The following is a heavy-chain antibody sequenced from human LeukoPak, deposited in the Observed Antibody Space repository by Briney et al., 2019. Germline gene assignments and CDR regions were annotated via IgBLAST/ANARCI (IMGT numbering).Heavy chain of an antibody. J-gene: IGHJ4*02. CDR1: GGSISSYY. D-gene: IGHD5-24*01. CDR2: IYYSGST. CDR3: ARDYTGRDGYNFGY. V-gene: IGHV4-59*01. Sequence: SETLSLTCTVSGGSISSYYWSWIRQPPGKGLEWIGYIYYSGSTNYNPSLKSRVTISVDTSKNQFSLKLSSVTAADTAVYYCARDYTGRDGYNFGYWGQGTLVTVSS.